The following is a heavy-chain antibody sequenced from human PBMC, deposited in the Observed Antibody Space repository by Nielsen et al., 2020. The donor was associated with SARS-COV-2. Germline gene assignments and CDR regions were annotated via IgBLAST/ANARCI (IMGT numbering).Heavy chain of an antibody. Sequence: SETLSLTCAVSGGSFTNYYWTWIRQPPGKGLEWIGDINHMVSTNSNPSLKSRITISVDTSKKQFSLNLKSVTAADTAIYYCARGVRWGSDDPEPFDYWGQGTLVTVSS. CDR2: INHMVST. D-gene: IGHD7-27*01. J-gene: IGHJ4*02. CDR1: GGSFTNYY. CDR3: ARGVRWGSDDPEPFDY. V-gene: IGHV4-34*01.